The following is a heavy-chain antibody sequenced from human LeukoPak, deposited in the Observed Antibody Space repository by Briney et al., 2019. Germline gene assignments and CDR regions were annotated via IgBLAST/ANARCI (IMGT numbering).Heavy chain of an antibody. J-gene: IGHJ4*02. CDR2: TIPIFGTA. Sequence: SVKVSCKASGGTFSSYAISWVRQAPGQGLEWMGGTIPIFGTANYAQKFQGRVTITTDESTSTAYMELSSLRSEDTAVYYCARDRGNYDILTGYLDYWGQGTLVTVSS. V-gene: IGHV1-69*05. CDR3: ARDRGNYDILTGYLDY. D-gene: IGHD3-9*01. CDR1: GGTFSSYA.